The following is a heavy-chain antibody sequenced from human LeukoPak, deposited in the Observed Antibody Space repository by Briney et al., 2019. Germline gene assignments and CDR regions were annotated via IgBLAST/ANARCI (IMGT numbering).Heavy chain of an antibody. J-gene: IGHJ5*02. V-gene: IGHV4-39*07. CDR3: ARDRARAPFDP. CDR1: GGSISSSSYY. D-gene: IGHD1-26*01. CDR2: IYCSGST. Sequence: SETLSLTCTISGGSISSSSYYWGWIRQPPGKGLEWIGSIYCSGSTYYNPSLKSRVTISVDTSKNQFSLKLSSVTAADTAVYYCARDRARAPFDPWGQGTLVTVSS.